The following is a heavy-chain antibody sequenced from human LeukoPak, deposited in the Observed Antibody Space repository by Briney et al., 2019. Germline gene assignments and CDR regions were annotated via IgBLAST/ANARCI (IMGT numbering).Heavy chain of an antibody. CDR2: IYYGGST. CDR3: ARDAYYYGSGSYPLDY. D-gene: IGHD3-10*01. Sequence: PSQTLSLTCAVSGGSIRSGVYSWSWIRQPPGKGLEWIGYIYYGGSTYYTPSLKSRVTMSVDTSKNQFSLKLSSVTAADTAVYYCARDAYYYGSGSYPLDYWGQGTLVTVSS. CDR1: GGSIRSGVYS. J-gene: IGHJ4*02. V-gene: IGHV4-30-4*07.